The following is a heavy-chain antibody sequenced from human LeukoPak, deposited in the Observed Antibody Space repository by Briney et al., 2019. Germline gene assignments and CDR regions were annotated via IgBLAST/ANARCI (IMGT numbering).Heavy chain of an antibody. CDR3: AGGLSDTAMVQTQFDY. CDR2: ISGSGGST. CDR1: GFTFSSYA. V-gene: IGHV3-23*01. J-gene: IGHJ4*02. Sequence: GGSLRLSCAASGFTFSSYAMSWVRQAPGKGLEWVSAISGSGGSTYYADSVKSRFTISRDNSKNTLYLQMNSLRAEDTAVYYCAGGLSDTAMVQTQFDYWGQGTLVTVSS. D-gene: IGHD5-18*01.